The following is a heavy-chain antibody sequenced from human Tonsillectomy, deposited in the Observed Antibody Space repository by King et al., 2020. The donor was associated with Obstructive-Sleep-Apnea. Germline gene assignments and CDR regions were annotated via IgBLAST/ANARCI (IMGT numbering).Heavy chain of an antibody. D-gene: IGHD2-2*01. CDR3: AIVVVPAAMGWFDP. V-gene: IGHV1-18*01. J-gene: IGHJ5*02. CDR2: SSAYNGDT. CDR1: NYTYNTYG. Sequence: QLVQSVPEVKKPGASVKVSCKVSNYTYNTYGISWVRQAPGQGLEWMGWSSAYNGDTNYAQKLQGRVTMTTDTFTSTAYMELRSLRIDDTAVYYCAIVVVPAAMGWFDPWGQGTLVTVSS.